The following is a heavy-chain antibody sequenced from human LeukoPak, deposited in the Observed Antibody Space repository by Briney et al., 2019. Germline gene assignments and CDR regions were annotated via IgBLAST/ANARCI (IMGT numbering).Heavy chain of an antibody. D-gene: IGHD3-3*01. CDR2: INHSGST. Sequence: PSETLSLTCAVYGGSFSGYYWSWIRQPPGKGLEWIGEINHSGSTNYNPSLKSRVTISVGTSKNQFSLKLSSVTAADTAVYYCARVRTIFGVTNGWFDPWGQGTLVTVSS. CDR3: ARVRTIFGVTNGWFDP. V-gene: IGHV4-34*01. J-gene: IGHJ5*02. CDR1: GGSFSGYY.